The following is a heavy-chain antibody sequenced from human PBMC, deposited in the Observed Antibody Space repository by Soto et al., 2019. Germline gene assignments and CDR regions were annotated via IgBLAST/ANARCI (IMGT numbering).Heavy chain of an antibody. J-gene: IGHJ2*01. Sequence: QVQLVQSGAEVKKPGSSVKVSCKASGGTFSSYAISWVRQAPGQGLEWMGGIIPLFGRANYAQKFQGRVTITAAASTSTAYMELSSLRSEDTAVYYCAQTLGLAAAGPGRFALWGRGTLVTVSS. CDR2: IIPLFGRA. CDR1: GGTFSSYA. D-gene: IGHD6-25*01. V-gene: IGHV1-69*12. CDR3: AQTLGLAAAGPGRFAL.